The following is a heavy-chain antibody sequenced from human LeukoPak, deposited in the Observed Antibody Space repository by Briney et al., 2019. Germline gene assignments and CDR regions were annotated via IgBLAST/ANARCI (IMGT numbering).Heavy chain of an antibody. CDR1: GGSISSYY. CDR2: IYYSGST. J-gene: IGHJ5*02. V-gene: IGHV4-59*01. CDR3: ARGGGVTTGFDP. D-gene: IGHD4-17*01. Sequence: PSETLSLTCTVSGGSISSYYWSWIRQPPGKGLEWIGYIYYSGSTNYNPSLKSRVAISVDTSKNQFSLKLSSVTAADTAVYYCARGGGVTTGFDPWGQGTLFTVSS.